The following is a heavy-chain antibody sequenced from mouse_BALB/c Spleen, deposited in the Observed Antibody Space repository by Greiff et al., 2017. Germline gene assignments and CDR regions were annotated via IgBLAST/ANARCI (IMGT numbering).Heavy chain of an antibody. J-gene: IGHJ2*01. CDR2: INPSNGRT. V-gene: IGHV1S81*02. CDR3: ARSFDYFDY. Sequence: QVQLQQPGAELVKPGASVKLSCKASGYTFTSYWMHWVKQRPGQGLEWIGEINPSNGRTNYNEKFKSKATLTVDKSSSTAYMQLSSLTSEDSAVYYWARSFDYFDYWGQGTTLTVSS. CDR1: GYTFTSYW.